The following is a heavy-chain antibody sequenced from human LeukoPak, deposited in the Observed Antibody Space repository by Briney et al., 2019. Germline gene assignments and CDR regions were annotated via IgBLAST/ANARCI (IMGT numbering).Heavy chain of an antibody. Sequence: GGSLRLSCTASGFTLSSYAMSWVRQAPGKGLEWVANIKQDGSEKYYVDSVKGRFTISRDNAKNSLYLQMNSLRAEDTAVYYCARDFTMITFGGVIAAYYFDYWGQGTLVTVSS. CDR3: ARDFTMITFGGVIAAYYFDY. D-gene: IGHD3-16*02. CDR2: IKQDGSEK. CDR1: GFTLSSYA. V-gene: IGHV3-7*01. J-gene: IGHJ4*02.